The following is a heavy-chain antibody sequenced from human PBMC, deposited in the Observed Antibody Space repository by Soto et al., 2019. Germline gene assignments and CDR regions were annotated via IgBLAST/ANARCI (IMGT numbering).Heavy chain of an antibody. CDR3: ARLLRGYSYGFGPSYGHGMDV. CDR2: LYHSVST. D-gene: IGHD5-18*01. J-gene: IGHJ6*02. Sequence: PSETLSLTCTVSGGSISSGDYSWRWIREPPGKGLEWIGYLYHSVSTYYNPSLKSRVTISVDTSKNQFSLKLSSVTAADTAVSYCARLLRGYSYGFGPSYGHGMDVWGQGTTVTVS. CDR1: GGSISSGDYS. V-gene: IGHV4-30-4*01.